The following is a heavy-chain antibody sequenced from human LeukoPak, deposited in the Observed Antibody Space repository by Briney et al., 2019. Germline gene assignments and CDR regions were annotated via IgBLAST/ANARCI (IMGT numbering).Heavy chain of an antibody. CDR3: AKDTITFGGVIAFDY. D-gene: IGHD3-16*02. CDR2: ISYDGSNK. Sequence: GGSLRLSCAASGFTFSSYAMSWARQAPGKGLEWVAVISYDGSNKYYADSVKGRFTISRDNSKNTLYLQMNSLRAEDTAVYYCAKDTITFGGVIAFDYWGQGTLVTVSS. V-gene: IGHV3-30*18. J-gene: IGHJ4*02. CDR1: GFTFSSYA.